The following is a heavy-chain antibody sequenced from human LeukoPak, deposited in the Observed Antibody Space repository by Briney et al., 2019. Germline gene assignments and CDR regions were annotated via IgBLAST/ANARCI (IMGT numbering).Heavy chain of an antibody. CDR2: IIPIFGTA. CDR1: GGTFSSYA. J-gene: IGHJ4*02. Sequence: ASVKVSCKASGGTFSSYAISWVRQAPGQGLEWMGGIIPIFGTANYAQKFQGRVTITTDESTSTAYMELRSLRSEDTAVYYCARERGYSSSSLDYWGQGTLVTVSS. V-gene: IGHV1-69*05. CDR3: ARERGYSSSSLDY. D-gene: IGHD6-6*01.